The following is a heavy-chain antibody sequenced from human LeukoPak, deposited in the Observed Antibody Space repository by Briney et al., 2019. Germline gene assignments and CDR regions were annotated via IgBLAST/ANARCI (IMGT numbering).Heavy chain of an antibody. CDR1: GGSISSYY. V-gene: IGHV4-59*01. Sequence: SETLSLTCTVSGGSISSYYWSWIRQPPGKGLEWIGYIYYSGSTNYNPSPKSRVTISVDTSKNQFSLKLSSVTAADTAVYYCARGDSSGYYTDAFDIWGQGTMVTVSS. CDR2: IYYSGST. CDR3: ARGDSSGYYTDAFDI. J-gene: IGHJ3*02. D-gene: IGHD3-22*01.